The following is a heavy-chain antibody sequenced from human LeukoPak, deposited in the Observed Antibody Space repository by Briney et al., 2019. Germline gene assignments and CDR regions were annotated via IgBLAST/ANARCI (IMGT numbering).Heavy chain of an antibody. CDR3: AGGLVRWRGPIYYYSGMDV. CDR1: GGSFSGYY. CDR2: INHSGST. V-gene: IGHV4-34*01. J-gene: IGHJ6*01. Sequence: SETLSLTCAVYGGSFSGYYWSWIRRPPGKGLKWIGEINHSGSTNYNPSLKSRVTISVDTSKNQFSLKLSSVTAADTAGYYCAGGLVRWRGPIYYYSGMDVWGEGGTRSVS. D-gene: IGHD3-3*01.